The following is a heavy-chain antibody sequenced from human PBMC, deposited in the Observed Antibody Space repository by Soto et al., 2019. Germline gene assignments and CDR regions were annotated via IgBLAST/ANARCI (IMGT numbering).Heavy chain of an antibody. D-gene: IGHD6-13*01. V-gene: IGHV1-24*01. CDR1: GYTLTELS. CDR2: FDPEDGET. Sequence: QVQLVQSGAEVKKPGASVKVSCKVSGYTLTELSMHWVRQAPGKGLEWMGGFDPEDGETIYAQKFQGRVTMPEDTSTDPAYMELSSLRSEDTAVYYCAAWDVAASGLWGQGTLVTVSS. J-gene: IGHJ4*02. CDR3: AAWDVAASGL.